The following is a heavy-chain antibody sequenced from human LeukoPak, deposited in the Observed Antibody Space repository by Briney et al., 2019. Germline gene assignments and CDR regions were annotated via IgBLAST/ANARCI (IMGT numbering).Heavy chain of an antibody. Sequence: SQTLSLTCTVSGGSISSGSYYWSWIRQPAGKGLEWIGRIYTSGSTNYNPSLKSRVTISVDTSKNQFSLKLSSVTAADTAVYYCARDTSYYYDSSGPYPDDAFDIWGQGTMVTVSS. D-gene: IGHD3-22*01. J-gene: IGHJ3*02. CDR1: GGSISSGSYY. V-gene: IGHV4-61*02. CDR3: ARDTSYYYDSSGPYPDDAFDI. CDR2: IYTSGST.